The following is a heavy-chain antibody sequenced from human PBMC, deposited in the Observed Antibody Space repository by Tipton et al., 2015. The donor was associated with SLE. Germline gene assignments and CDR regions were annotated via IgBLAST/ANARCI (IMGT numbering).Heavy chain of an antibody. CDR2: IYHSGST. CDR1: GGSLGGYY. D-gene: IGHD6-13*01. CDR3: ARWWGYSSSYYFDY. Sequence: TLSLTCAVYGGSLGGYYWSWIRQPPGKGLEWIGSIYHSGSTNYNPSLKSRVTISVDTSKNQFFLKLSSVTAADTAVYYCARWWGYSSSYYFDYWGQGALVTVSS. J-gene: IGHJ4*02. V-gene: IGHV4-34*01.